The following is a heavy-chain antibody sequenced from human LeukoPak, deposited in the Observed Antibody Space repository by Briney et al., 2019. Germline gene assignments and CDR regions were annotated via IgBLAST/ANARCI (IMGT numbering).Heavy chain of an antibody. J-gene: IGHJ4*02. CDR2: IYYSGST. Sequence: SETLSLTCTVSGGSVSSGSYYWSWIRQPPGKGLEWIGYIYYSGSTNYNPSLKSRVTISVDTSKNQFSLKLSSVTAADTAVYYCARGTDYGGPDYWGQGTLVTVSS. CDR3: ARGTDYGGPDY. V-gene: IGHV4-61*01. CDR1: GGSVSSGSYY. D-gene: IGHD4-23*01.